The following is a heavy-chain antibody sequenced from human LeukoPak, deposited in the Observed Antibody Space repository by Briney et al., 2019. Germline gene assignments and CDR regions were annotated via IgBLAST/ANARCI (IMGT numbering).Heavy chain of an antibody. D-gene: IGHD3-16*01. CDR3: ARGDPAPY. Sequence: GGSLRLSCAASGLTFSSYAMSWVRQAPGKGLKWVSTISDSGGSTYYADSVKGRFTISRDNSKNTLYLQMNSLRPEDTAIYFCARGDPAPYWGQGTLVTVSS. V-gene: IGHV3-23*01. J-gene: IGHJ4*02. CDR1: GLTFSSYA. CDR2: ISDSGGST.